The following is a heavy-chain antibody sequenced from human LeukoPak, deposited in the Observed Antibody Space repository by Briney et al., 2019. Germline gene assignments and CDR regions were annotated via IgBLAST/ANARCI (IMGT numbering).Heavy chain of an antibody. CDR2: ISGSGGST. Sequence: GGSLRLSCAASGFTFSSYAMSWVRQAPGKGLEWVSAISGSGGSTYYADSVKGRFTISRDNSKNTLYLQMNSLRAEDTAVYYCAKGWAGTGGGYYYYYMDVWGKGTTVTVSS. CDR3: AKGWAGTGGGYYYYYMDV. D-gene: IGHD2-8*02. J-gene: IGHJ6*03. V-gene: IGHV3-23*01. CDR1: GFTFSSYA.